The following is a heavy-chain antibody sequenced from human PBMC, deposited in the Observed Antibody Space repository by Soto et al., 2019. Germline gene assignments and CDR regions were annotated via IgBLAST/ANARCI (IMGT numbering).Heavy chain of an antibody. V-gene: IGHV3-15*01. J-gene: IGHJ6*02. CDR2: IKSKTDGGTT. D-gene: IGHD3-3*01. CDR1: GFTFSNAW. CDR3: TTDRLRFLEWSYYYYYYGMDV. Sequence: PGGSLRLSCAASGFTFSNAWTSWVRQAPGKGLEWVGRIKSKTDGGTTDYAAPVKGRFTISRDDSKNTLYLQMNSLKTEDTAVYYCTTDRLRFLEWSYYYYYYGMDVWGQGTTVTVSS.